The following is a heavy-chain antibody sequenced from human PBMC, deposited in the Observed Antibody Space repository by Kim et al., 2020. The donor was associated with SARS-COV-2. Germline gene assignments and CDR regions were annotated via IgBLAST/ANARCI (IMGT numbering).Heavy chain of an antibody. Sequence: GGSLRLSCAASGFTFSSYAMHWVRQAPGKGLEWVAVISYDGSNKYYADSVKGRFTISRDNSKNTLYLQMNSLRAEDTAVYYCARDSYEGGGIVVVTANGIGPFDPWGQGTLVTVSS. J-gene: IGHJ5*02. CDR2: ISYDGSNK. D-gene: IGHD2-21*02. CDR1: GFTFSSYA. V-gene: IGHV3-30-3*01. CDR3: ARDSYEGGGIVVVTANGIGPFDP.